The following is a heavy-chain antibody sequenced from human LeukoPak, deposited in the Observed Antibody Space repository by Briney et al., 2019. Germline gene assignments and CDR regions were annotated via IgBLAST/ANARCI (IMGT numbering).Heavy chain of an antibody. V-gene: IGHV3-21*01. CDR2: IAGSSGYI. D-gene: IGHD2-21*02. Sequence: GGSLRLFSAASGFIFSSYTMNWVRQAPGKVLEWVSSIAGSSGYISYADSVKGRFTISRDNAKKSLYLQMTSLTAEDTAVYYCARDRGAYCGGDCYLGFDYWGRGTLVTVSS. CDR3: ARDRGAYCGGDCYLGFDY. J-gene: IGHJ4*01. CDR1: GFIFSSYT.